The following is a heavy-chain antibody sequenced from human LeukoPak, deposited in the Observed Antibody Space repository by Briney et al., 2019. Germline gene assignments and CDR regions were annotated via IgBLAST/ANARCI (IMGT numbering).Heavy chain of an antibody. V-gene: IGHV4-38-2*02. D-gene: IGHD2/OR15-2a*01. Sequence: SETLSPTCSVSDSSISDSFYWGWIRQPPGKGLEWVGSIYHSGITYYNPSLKGRVTISVDTSKNQFSLQLGSVTAADTGVYYCARAHMGFVTFYNRDYYHMDVWGKGTTVTVSS. CDR3: ARAHMGFVTFYNRDYYHMDV. J-gene: IGHJ6*03. CDR2: IYHSGIT. CDR1: DSSISDSFY.